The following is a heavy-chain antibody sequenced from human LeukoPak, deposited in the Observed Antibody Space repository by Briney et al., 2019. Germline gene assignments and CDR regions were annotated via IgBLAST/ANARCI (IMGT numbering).Heavy chain of an antibody. CDR1: GGSISSGGYY. CDR3: ARAYRALGDTAMVIDY. CDR2: IHYSGST. Sequence: PSQTLSLTCTVSGGSISSGGYYWSWIRQPPGRGLEWVGSIHYSGSTSYNPSLKSRATISVDTSKNQFSLKLSSVTAADTAVYYCARAYRALGDTAMVIDYWGQGTLVTVSS. J-gene: IGHJ4*02. D-gene: IGHD5-18*01. V-gene: IGHV4-61*08.